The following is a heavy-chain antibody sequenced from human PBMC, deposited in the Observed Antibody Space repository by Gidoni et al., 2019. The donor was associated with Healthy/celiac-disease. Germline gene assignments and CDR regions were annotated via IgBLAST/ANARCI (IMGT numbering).Heavy chain of an antibody. CDR3: ASSPPDSSGSNAFDI. D-gene: IGHD3-22*01. J-gene: IGHJ3*02. Sequence: QLQLVQSGAEVKKPGSSVKVSCQASGGTFRSYAISGVRQAPGQGLEWMGGIIPIFGTANYAQKFQGRVTITADESTSTAYMELSSLRSEDTAVYYCASSPPDSSGSNAFDIWGQGTMVTVSS. V-gene: IGHV1-69*01. CDR2: IIPIFGTA. CDR1: GGTFRSYA.